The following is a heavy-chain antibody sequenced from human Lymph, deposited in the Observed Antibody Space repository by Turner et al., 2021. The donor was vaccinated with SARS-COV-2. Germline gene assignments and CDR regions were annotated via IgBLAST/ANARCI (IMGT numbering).Heavy chain of an antibody. J-gene: IGHJ4*02. D-gene: IGHD3-22*01. CDR1: GGSISSGGYY. Sequence: QVQLQESGPGLVKPSQTLSLTCTVSGGSISSGGYYWSWIRQHPGKGLEWIGYIYYSGSTYYNPSLKSRVTISVDTSKNQFSLKLSSETAADTAVYYCARTYYYDSSGYYYQYYFDYWGQGTLVTVSS. V-gene: IGHV4-31*03. CDR2: IYYSGST. CDR3: ARTYYYDSSGYYYQYYFDY.